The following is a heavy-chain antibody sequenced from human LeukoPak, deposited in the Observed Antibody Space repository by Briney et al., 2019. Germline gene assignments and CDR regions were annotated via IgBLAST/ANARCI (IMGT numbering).Heavy chain of an antibody. J-gene: IGHJ4*02. CDR2: IKQDGSEK. CDR3: ARDPYGVDPDY. Sequence: GGSLRLSCAASGFTIRSYWMSWVRQAPGRGLEWVANIKQDGSEKYYVDSVKGRFTISRDNAKNSLFLQMNSLRAEDTAVYYCARDPYGVDPDYWGQGTLVTVSS. D-gene: IGHD3-10*01. V-gene: IGHV3-7*03. CDR1: GFTIRSYW.